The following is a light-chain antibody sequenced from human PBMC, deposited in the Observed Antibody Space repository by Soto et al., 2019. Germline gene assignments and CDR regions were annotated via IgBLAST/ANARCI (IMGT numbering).Light chain of an antibody. CDR1: QSVSNN. V-gene: IGKV3D-15*01. Sequence: EIVMTQSPATLAVSPGERATLSGSASQSVSNNYLAWYQQKPGQSPRLLIYGASSRATGIPDRFSGSGSGTEFTLTISSLQPEDFAVYYCHQYNNWPSWTFGQGTKVDIK. J-gene: IGKJ1*01. CDR2: GAS. CDR3: HQYNNWPSWT.